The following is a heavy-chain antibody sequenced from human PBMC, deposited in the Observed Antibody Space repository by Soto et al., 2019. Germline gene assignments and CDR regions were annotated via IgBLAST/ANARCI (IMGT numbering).Heavy chain of an antibody. CDR2: IYYSGST. CDR3: ARANSNHHYYYYYGMDV. J-gene: IGHJ6*02. V-gene: IGHV4-59*01. D-gene: IGHD4-4*01. Sequence: TVSGGSISSYYWSWIRQPPGKGLEWIGYIYYSGSTNYNPSLKSRVTISVDTSKNQFSLKLSSVTAADTAVYYCARANSNHHYYYYYGMDVWGQGTTVTVSS. CDR1: GGSISSYY.